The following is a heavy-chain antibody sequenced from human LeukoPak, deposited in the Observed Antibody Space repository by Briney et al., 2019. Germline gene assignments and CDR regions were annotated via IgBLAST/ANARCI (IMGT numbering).Heavy chain of an antibody. CDR2: ISSRSSTI. CDR3: ARGGYHAYYLDY. D-gene: IGHD5-18*01. Sequence: GGPLSFSCAAPGFPFIPYPMTWARKLPGKGLEGVSYISSRSSTIYYADSVKGRFTISRDNAKNSLYLQMNSLRAEDTAVYYCARGGYHAYYLDYWGQGSLVTVSS. V-gene: IGHV3-48*01. J-gene: IGHJ4*02. CDR1: GFPFIPYP.